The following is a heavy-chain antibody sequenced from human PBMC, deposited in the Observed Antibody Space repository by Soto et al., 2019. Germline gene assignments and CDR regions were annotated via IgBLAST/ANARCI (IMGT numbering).Heavy chain of an antibody. V-gene: IGHV4-39*01. D-gene: IGHD2-21*01. CDR3: ARHNPKRRTRVIWFDC. CDR1: GGSISSSSYY. Sequence: QLQLQESGPGLVKPSETLSLTCTVSGGSISSSSYYWGWIRQPPGKGLEWIGSSYYSGSTYYNPSLKSRVTIAVDTSKNLFSLKLSSVTAADTAVYCCARHNPKRRTRVIWFDCWGQGNLVTV. CDR2: SYYSGST. J-gene: IGHJ4*02.